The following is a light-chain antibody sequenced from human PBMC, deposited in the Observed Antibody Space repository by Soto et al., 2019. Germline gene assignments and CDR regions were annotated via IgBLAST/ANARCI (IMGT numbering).Light chain of an antibody. CDR1: SGHSSYI. J-gene: IGLJ3*02. CDR3: ETWDFNTRV. V-gene: IGLV4-60*02. Sequence: QSVLTQSFSASASLGSSVKLTCTLSSGHSSYIIAWHQQQPGKAPRYLMKLEGSGSYNKGSEVPDRFSGSSSGADRYLTISNLQFEDEADYYCETWDFNTRVFGGGTKVTVL. CDR2: LEGSGSY.